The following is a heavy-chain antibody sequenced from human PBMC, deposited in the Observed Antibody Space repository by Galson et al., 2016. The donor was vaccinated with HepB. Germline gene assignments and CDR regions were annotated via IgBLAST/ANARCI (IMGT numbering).Heavy chain of an antibody. V-gene: IGHV3-33*01. CDR3: TRASLVVVTATFDY. CDR1: GFTFSNYG. D-gene: IGHD2-21*02. J-gene: IGHJ4*02. CDR2: IWYDGSKK. Sequence: SLRLSCAASGFTFSNYGMHWVRQAPGKGLEWVALIWYDGSKKFYADSVKGRFTISRDNSKNTLYLQMNTLRAEDTAVYYCTRASLVVVTATFDYWGQRTLVTVSS.